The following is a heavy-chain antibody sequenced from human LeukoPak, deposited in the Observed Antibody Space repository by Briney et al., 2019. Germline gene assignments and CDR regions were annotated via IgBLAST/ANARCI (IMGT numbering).Heavy chain of an antibody. V-gene: IGHV1-18*01. CDR1: GYSLTRYG. J-gene: IGHJ4*02. CDR3: ARVWQWLVQDY. Sequence: ASVKVSCKASGYSLTRYGISWVRQAPGQGLEWMGWISAYNGNTNYAQKLQGRVTMTTDTSTSTAYMELRSLRSDDTAVYYCARVWQWLVQDYWGQGTLVTVSS. D-gene: IGHD6-19*01. CDR2: ISAYNGNT.